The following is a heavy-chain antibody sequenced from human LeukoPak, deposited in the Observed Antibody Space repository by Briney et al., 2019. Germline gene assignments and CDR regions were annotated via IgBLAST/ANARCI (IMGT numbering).Heavy chain of an antibody. CDR2: IYYSGST. CDR1: GGSISSSSYY. Sequence: SETLSLTCTVSGGSISSSSYYWGWIRQPPGKGLEWIGSIYYSGSTNYNPSLKSRVTISVDTSKNQFSLKLSSVTAADTAVYYCASSSWYGGGYYFDYWGQGTLVTVSS. V-gene: IGHV4-39*07. D-gene: IGHD6-13*01. J-gene: IGHJ4*02. CDR3: ASSSWYGGGYYFDY.